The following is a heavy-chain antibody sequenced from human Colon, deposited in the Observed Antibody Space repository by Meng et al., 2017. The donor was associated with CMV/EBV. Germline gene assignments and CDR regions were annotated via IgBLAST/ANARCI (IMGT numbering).Heavy chain of an antibody. Sequence: HYMDWGRQAPGKALEWIGRSKNNANSDSTEYAASVKGRFTISRDESKNSLHLQMNSLKTEDTAVYFCVRDTYHFDSSGYPHWYFDLWGRGTLVTVSS. CDR3: VRDTYHFDSSGYPHWYFDL. CDR1: HY. CDR2: SKNNANSDST. D-gene: IGHD3-22*01. V-gene: IGHV3-72*01. J-gene: IGHJ2*01.